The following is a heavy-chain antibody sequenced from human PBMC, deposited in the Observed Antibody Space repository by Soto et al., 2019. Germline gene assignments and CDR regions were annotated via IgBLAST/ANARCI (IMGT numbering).Heavy chain of an antibody. CDR3: ARNLPQRWLQSDY. J-gene: IGHJ4*02. D-gene: IGHD5-12*01. CDR1: GFTFSSYW. Sequence: EVQLVESGGGLVQPGGSLRLSCAASGFTFSSYWMSWVRQAPGKGLQWVANVKQDGSEKYYVDSVKGRFTISRDNAKNSLYLQMNSLRAEDTAVYYCARNLPQRWLQSDYWGQGTLVTVSS. V-gene: IGHV3-7*04. CDR2: VKQDGSEK.